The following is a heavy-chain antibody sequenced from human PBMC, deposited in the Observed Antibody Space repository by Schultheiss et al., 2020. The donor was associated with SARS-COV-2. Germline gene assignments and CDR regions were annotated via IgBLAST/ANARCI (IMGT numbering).Heavy chain of an antibody. CDR1: GGSFSGYY. V-gene: IGHV4-34*01. J-gene: IGHJ6*02. Sequence: GSLRLSCAVYGGSFSGYYWSWIRQPPGKGLEWIGEINHSGSTNYNPSLKSRVTISVDTSKNQFSLKLSSVTAADTAVYYCARGVKSTMNYYYYYGMDVWGQGTTVTVSS. CDR2: INHSGST. D-gene: IGHD2-2*01. CDR3: ARGVKSTMNYYYYYGMDV.